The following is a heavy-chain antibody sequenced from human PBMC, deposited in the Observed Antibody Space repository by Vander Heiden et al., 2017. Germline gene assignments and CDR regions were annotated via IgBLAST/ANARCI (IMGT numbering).Heavy chain of an antibody. CDR2: INTDGTIT. CDR3: AKDLTGGHDY. CDR1: CFTFSSYW. D-gene: IGHD2-15*01. V-gene: IGHV3-74*01. Sequence: EVQLVESGGGLVQPGGSLRLSCAASCFTFSSYWIHWVRQPLGERLVWVSRINTDGTITSYADSVKGRFTISRDNARNTLYLQMSSLRLEDTAVYYCAKDLTGGHDYWGQGTLVTVSS. J-gene: IGHJ4*02.